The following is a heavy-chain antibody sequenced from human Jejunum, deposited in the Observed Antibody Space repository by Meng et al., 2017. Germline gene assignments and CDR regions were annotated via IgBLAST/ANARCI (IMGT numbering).Heavy chain of an antibody. Sequence: QGQLQWSGPGLGQPSQTPSRTCTVSGGSPISGGYYWNWIRQHAGRGLEWIGYIYYTGRTDYNPSLRSRVTISRDTSKNQFSLKVTSVTAADTAMYYCVARDGYNSPALGYWGQGNLVTVSS. J-gene: IGHJ4*02. CDR2: IYYTGRT. V-gene: IGHV4-31*02. D-gene: IGHD5-24*01. CDR1: GGSPISGGYY. CDR3: VARDGYNSPALGY.